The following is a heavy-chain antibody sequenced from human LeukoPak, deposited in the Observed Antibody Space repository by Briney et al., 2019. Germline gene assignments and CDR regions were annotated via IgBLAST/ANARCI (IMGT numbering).Heavy chain of an antibody. V-gene: IGHV4-39*01. Sequence: SETLSLTCTVSGDSTSSSDYYWGWIRQPPGKGLEWIGSIYFSGSTFYNPSLKSRVTISNDTSENQFSLKLSSVTAADTAVYYCARIVGVTDYFDYWGQGTLVTVSS. CDR1: GDSTSSSDYY. CDR3: ARIVGVTDYFDY. J-gene: IGHJ4*02. D-gene: IGHD1-26*01. CDR2: IYFSGST.